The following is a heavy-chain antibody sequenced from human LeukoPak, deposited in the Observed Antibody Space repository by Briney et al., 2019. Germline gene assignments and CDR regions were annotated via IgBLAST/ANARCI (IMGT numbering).Heavy chain of an antibody. Sequence: SETLSLTCTVSGGSISSYYWSWIRQPPGKGLEWIGYIYYSGSTNYNPSLKSRVTISVDTSKNQFSLKLSSVTAADTAVYYCAGYCSGGSCYEPYYYYYGMDVWGQGTTVTVSS. CDR3: AGYCSGGSCYEPYYYYYGMDV. V-gene: IGHV4-59*01. CDR2: IYYSGST. D-gene: IGHD2-15*01. J-gene: IGHJ6*02. CDR1: GGSISSYY.